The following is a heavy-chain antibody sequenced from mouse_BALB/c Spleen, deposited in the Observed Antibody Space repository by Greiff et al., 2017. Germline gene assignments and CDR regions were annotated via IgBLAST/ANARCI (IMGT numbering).Heavy chain of an antibody. Sequence: EVKLMESGVGLVQPGGSLKLSCAASGFTFSSYTMSWVRQTPEKRLEWVAYISNGGGSTYYPDTVKGRFTISRDNAKNTLYLQMSSLKSEDTAMYYCARRGLLLPMDYWGQGTSVTVSS. D-gene: IGHD2-3*01. CDR1: GFTFSSYT. CDR2: ISNGGGST. V-gene: IGHV5-12-2*01. CDR3: ARRGLLLPMDY. J-gene: IGHJ4*01.